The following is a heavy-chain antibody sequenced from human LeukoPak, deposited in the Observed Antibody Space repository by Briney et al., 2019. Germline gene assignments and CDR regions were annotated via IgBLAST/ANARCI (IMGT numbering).Heavy chain of an antibody. V-gene: IGHV3-30*14. J-gene: IGHJ4*02. Sequence: PGGSLRLSCAASGFTFSSYAMHWVRQAPGKGLEWVAVISYDGSNKYYADSVKGRFTISRDNSKNTLYLQMNSLRAEDTAVYYCARGPNSGYGMWGQGTLVTVSS. CDR1: GFTFSSYA. CDR2: ISYDGSNK. D-gene: IGHD5-12*01. CDR3: ARGPNSGYGM.